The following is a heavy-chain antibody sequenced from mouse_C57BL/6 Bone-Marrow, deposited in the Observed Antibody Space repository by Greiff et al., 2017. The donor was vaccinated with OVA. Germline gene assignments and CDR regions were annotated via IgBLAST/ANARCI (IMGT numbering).Heavy chain of an antibody. Sequence: EVNVVESEGGLVQPGSSMKLSCTASGFTFSDYYMAWVRQVPEKGLEWVANINYDGSSTYYLDSLKSRFIISRDNAKNILYLQMSSLKSEDTATYYCARDDGSSSFAYWGQGTLVTVSA. V-gene: IGHV5-16*01. CDR1: GFTFSDYY. CDR3: ARDDGSSSFAY. D-gene: IGHD1-1*01. CDR2: INYDGSST. J-gene: IGHJ3*01.